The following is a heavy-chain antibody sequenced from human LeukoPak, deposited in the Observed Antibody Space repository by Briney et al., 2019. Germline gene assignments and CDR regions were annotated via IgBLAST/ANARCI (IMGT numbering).Heavy chain of an antibody. V-gene: IGHV4-30-4*01. D-gene: IGHD3-10*01. CDR1: GGSISSYY. Sequence: SETLSLTCTVSGGSISSYYWSWIRQPPGKGLEWIGYIYYSGSTYYNPSLKSRVTISVDTSKNQFSLKLSSVTAADTAVYYCARVSRGSGSFYYFDYWGQGTLVTVSS. J-gene: IGHJ4*02. CDR2: IYYSGST. CDR3: ARVSRGSGSFYYFDY.